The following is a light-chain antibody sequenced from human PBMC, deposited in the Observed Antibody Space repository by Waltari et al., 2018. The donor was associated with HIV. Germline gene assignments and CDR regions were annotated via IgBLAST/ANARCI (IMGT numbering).Light chain of an antibody. Sequence: QSVLTQPPSVSAAPGQRVTISCSGSSSNIGQNYVSWYQQVPRTAPKLPIYENTKRPSGIPDRFSGSKSGTSATLGRTGLQTGDEADYYCETWDSSLSAGVFGGGTKVTVL. J-gene: IGLJ2*01. CDR2: ENT. CDR3: ETWDSSLSAGV. V-gene: IGLV1-51*02. CDR1: SSNIGQNY.